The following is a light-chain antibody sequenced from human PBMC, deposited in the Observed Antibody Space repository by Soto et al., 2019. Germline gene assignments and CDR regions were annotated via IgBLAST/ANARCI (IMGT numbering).Light chain of an antibody. CDR2: AAS. J-gene: IGKJ5*01. CDR1: QGIYNY. Sequence: DIPMTQSPSSLSASVGDRVTITCRASQGIYNYLAWYQQKPGKAPKLLIYAASTLEAGVPSRFSGSGSGTEFTLTISSLQPEDVATYYCHKYNSALLTFGQWTRLEIK. V-gene: IGKV1-27*01. CDR3: HKYNSALLT.